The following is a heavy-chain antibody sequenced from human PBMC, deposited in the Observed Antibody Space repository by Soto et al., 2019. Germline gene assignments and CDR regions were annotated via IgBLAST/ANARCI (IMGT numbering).Heavy chain of an antibody. J-gene: IGHJ4*02. V-gene: IGHV1-2*02. CDR1: GYTFTGYY. Sequence: GPVKVSCKASGYTFTGYYMHWVRQAPGQGLEWMGWINPNSGGTNYAQKFQGRVTMTRDTSISTAYMELSRLRSDDTAVYYCARMAAATSLDYWGQGTLVTVSS. CDR3: ARMAAATSLDY. CDR2: INPNSGGT. D-gene: IGHD2-15*01.